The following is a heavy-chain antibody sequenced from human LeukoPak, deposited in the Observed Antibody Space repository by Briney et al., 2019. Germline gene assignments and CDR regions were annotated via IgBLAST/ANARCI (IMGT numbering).Heavy chain of an antibody. V-gene: IGHV4-4*02. CDR2: IYHSGST. D-gene: IGHD1-1*01. CDR3: ARVWRAELAFDI. CDR1: GGPISSSNW. J-gene: IGHJ3*02. Sequence: SETLSLTCAVSGGPISSSNWWSWVRQPPGKGLEWIGEIYHSGSTNCNPSLKSRVTISVDKSKNQFSLKLSSVTAADTAVYYCARVWRAELAFDIWGQGTMVTVSS.